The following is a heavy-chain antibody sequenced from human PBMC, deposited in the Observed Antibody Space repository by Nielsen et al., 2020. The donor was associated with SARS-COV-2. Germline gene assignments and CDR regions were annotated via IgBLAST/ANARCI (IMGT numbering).Heavy chain of an antibody. CDR3: AKEGLPSRD. J-gene: IGHJ4*02. CDR2: ISSSSSYI. V-gene: IGHV3-21*04. CDR1: GFTFSSDS. Sequence: GESLKISCAASGFTFSSDSMNWVRQAPGKGLEWVSSISSSSSYIYYADSVKGRFTISRDNSKNTLYLQMNSLRAEDTAVYYCAKEGLPSRDWGQGTLVTVSS. D-gene: IGHD2-2*01.